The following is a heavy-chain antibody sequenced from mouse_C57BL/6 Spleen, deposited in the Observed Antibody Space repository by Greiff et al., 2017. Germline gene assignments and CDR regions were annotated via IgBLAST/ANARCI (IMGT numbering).Heavy chain of an antibody. D-gene: IGHD2-4*01. Sequence: VKLVESGPELVKPGASVKISCKASGYAFSSSWMNWVKQRPGKGLEWIGRIYPGDGDTNYNGKFKGKATLTADKSSSTAYMQLSSLTSEDSAVYFCARGFYDYDVDYAMDYWGQGTSVTVSS. CDR1: GYAFSSSW. V-gene: IGHV1-82*01. CDR2: IYPGDGDT. J-gene: IGHJ4*01. CDR3: ARGFYDYDVDYAMDY.